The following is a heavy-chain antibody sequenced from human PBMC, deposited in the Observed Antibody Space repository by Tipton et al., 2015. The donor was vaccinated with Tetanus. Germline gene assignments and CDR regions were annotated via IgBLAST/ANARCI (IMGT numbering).Heavy chain of an antibody. CDR2: ISNGNP. V-gene: IGHV4-4*07. CDR1: RGPISSYY. J-gene: IGHJ4*01. CDR3: ARGITDGYNRRFDY. D-gene: IGHD5-24*01. Sequence: TLSLTCTVSRGPISSYYWSWIRQPAGKGLEWIGHISNGNPDYSPSLKSRVTLSVDTSKNQFYLELHSVTAADTGVYYCARGITDGYNRRFDYWGRGILVAVSP.